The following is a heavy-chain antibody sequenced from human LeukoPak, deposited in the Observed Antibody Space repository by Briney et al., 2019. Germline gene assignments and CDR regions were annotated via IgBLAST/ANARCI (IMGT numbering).Heavy chain of an antibody. CDR2: IYPGDSDT. CDR1: GYSFTSYW. D-gene: IGHD3-9*01. J-gene: IGHJ6*03. CDR3: ARDPVSDWSTYYYYYMDV. V-gene: IGHV5-51*01. Sequence: GESLKISCKGSGYSFTSYWIGWVRQMPGKGLEWMGIIYPGDSDTRYSPSFQGQVTISADKSISTAYLQWSSLKASDTAMYYCARDPVSDWSTYYYYYMDVWGKGTTVTVSS.